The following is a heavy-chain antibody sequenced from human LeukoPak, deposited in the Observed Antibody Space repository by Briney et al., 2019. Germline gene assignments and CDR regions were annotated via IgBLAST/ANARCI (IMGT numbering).Heavy chain of an antibody. D-gene: IGHD6-13*01. V-gene: IGHV3-23*01. CDR3: ARDKIAAAGADY. J-gene: IGHJ4*02. CDR2: MSGSGGST. Sequence: GGSLRLSCAASGFTFSSYTMSWVRQSPGKGLEWVSSMSGSGGSTYYADSVKGRFTISRDNSKNTLYLQMNSLRAEDTAVYYCARDKIAAAGADYWGQGTLVTVSS. CDR1: GFTFSSYT.